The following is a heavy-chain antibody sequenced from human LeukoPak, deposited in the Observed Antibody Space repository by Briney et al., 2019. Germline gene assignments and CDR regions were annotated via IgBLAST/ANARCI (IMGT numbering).Heavy chain of an antibody. CDR2: ISGDGGST. Sequence: GGSLRLSCAASGFTFDDYAMHWVRQAPGKGLEWVSLISGDGGSTYYADSVKGRFTNSRDNSKNSLYLQMNSLRTEDTALYHCAKDRGWYDYWGQGTLVTVSS. D-gene: IGHD6-19*01. CDR1: GFTFDDYA. V-gene: IGHV3-43*02. CDR3: AKDRGWYDY. J-gene: IGHJ4*02.